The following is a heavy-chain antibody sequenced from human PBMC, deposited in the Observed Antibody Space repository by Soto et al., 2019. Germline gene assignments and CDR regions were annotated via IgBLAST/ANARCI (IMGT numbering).Heavy chain of an antibody. D-gene: IGHD3-22*01. J-gene: IGHJ4*02. CDR2: IYSDGKT. V-gene: IGHV3-53*01. CDR3: AGEGGGGYYDSSGYMAV. Sequence: GESLKISCAASGITVSTNYMSWVRQAPGKGLEWVSVIYSDGKTFYADSVKGRFTISRDNSQNTVSLQMNSLRADDTAVYYCAGEGGGGYYDSSGYMAVWGQGTLVTVSS. CDR1: GITVSTNY.